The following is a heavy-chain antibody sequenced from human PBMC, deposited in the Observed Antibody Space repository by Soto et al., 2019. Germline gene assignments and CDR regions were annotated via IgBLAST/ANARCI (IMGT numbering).Heavy chain of an antibody. CDR3: ARVWGYYFDY. J-gene: IGHJ4*02. CDR2: IYYSGST. Sequence: QVQLQESGPGLVEPSETLSLTCTVSGGSISSYYWSWIRQPPGKGLEWIGYIYYSGSTNYYPSLKSRVTISVDTSKNQFSLKLSSVTAADTAVYYCARVWGYYFDYWGQGTLVTVSS. D-gene: IGHD2-21*01. CDR1: GGSISSYY. V-gene: IGHV4-59*01.